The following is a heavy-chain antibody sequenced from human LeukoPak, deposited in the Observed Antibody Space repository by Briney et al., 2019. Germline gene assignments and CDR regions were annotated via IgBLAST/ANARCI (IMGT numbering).Heavy chain of an antibody. J-gene: IGHJ4*02. CDR3: IYSGNYRFDY. CDR2: ISSDGSSR. D-gene: IGHD1-26*01. V-gene: IGHV3-74*01. Sequence: GESTRLSCAAYGFPFNSHWTHWVRHATEEGMVWVSRISSDGSSRRCADSVKGRFTISRDNAKNTLYLKMNTLRDEDTSFYYCIYSGNYRFDYWGQGTLVTVSS. CDR1: GFPFNSHW.